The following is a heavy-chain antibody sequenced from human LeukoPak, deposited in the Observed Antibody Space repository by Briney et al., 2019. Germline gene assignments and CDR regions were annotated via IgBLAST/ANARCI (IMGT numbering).Heavy chain of an antibody. J-gene: IGHJ5*02. CDR1: GFTFSSYA. Sequence: GGSLRLSCAASGFTFSSYAMHWVRQAPGKGLEWVAVISYDGSNRYYADSVKGRFTISRDNSKNTLYLQMNSLRAEDTAVYYCARATYSSGWLNWFDPWGQGTLVTVSS. CDR2: ISYDGSNR. V-gene: IGHV3-30*04. D-gene: IGHD6-19*01. CDR3: ARATYSSGWLNWFDP.